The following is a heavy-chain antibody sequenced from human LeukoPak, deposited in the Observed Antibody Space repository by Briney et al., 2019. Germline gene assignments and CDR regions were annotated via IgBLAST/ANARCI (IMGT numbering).Heavy chain of an antibody. J-gene: IGHJ6*03. Sequence: GGSLRLSCAASGFTFSTYGMHWVRQAPGKGLEWVSYISSSSSTIYYADSVKGRFTISRDNAKNSLYLQMNSLRAEDTAVYYCARELRPYWYMDVWGKGTTVTVSS. V-gene: IGHV3-48*01. CDR1: GFTFSTYG. CDR3: ARELRPYWYMDV. CDR2: ISSSSSTI. D-gene: IGHD2-8*02.